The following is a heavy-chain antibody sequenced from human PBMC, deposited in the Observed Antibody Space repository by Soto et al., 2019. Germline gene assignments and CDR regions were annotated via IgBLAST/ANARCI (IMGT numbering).Heavy chain of an antibody. V-gene: IGHV4-31*03. CDR2: IYYSGST. J-gene: IGHJ5*02. Sequence: TLSLTCTFSGGSISSGGYYWSWIRQHPGKGLEWIGYIYYSGSTYYNPSLKSRVTISVDTSKNQFSLKLSSVTAADTAVYYCARSQSTHYDFWSGPASTNWFDPWGQGTLVTVSS. CDR3: ARSQSTHYDFWSGPASTNWFDP. CDR1: GGSISSGGYY. D-gene: IGHD3-3*01.